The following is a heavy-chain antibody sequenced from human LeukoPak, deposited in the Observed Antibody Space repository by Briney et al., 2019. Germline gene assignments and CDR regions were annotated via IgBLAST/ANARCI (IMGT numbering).Heavy chain of an antibody. Sequence: PGGSLRLSCTASGFTFSTYAMTWVRQAPGKGLEWVSTISGSGGSTYYADSVKGRFTISRDNSKNTVYLQMNSLRAEDAALYYCAKNRVIFNWNYAYYFDYWGQGTLVTVSS. CDR1: GFTFSTYA. J-gene: IGHJ4*02. CDR3: AKNRVIFNWNYAYYFDY. CDR2: ISGSGGST. D-gene: IGHD1-7*01. V-gene: IGHV3-23*01.